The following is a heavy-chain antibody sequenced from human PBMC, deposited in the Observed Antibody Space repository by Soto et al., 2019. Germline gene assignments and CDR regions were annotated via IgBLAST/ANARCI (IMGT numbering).Heavy chain of an antibody. V-gene: IGHV3-30*03. Sequence: QVQLVESGGGVVQPGRSLRLSCAASGFNFSAYGMHWVRQAPGTGLELVALLSFDASKKYYADSVKGRFTISRDTSSNTLYLQMNSLGVEDTAVYYCRVGVADWGQGTRVTVSS. CDR2: LSFDASKK. D-gene: IGHD1-26*01. CDR1: GFNFSAYG. J-gene: IGHJ4*02. CDR3: RVGVAD.